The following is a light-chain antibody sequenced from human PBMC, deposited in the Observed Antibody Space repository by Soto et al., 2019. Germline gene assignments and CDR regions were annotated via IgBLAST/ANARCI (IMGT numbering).Light chain of an antibody. CDR3: QQYYTFPYT. Sequence: VIWMTQSPSLLSASTGDRVTINCRVSQGIGSYLAWYQQKPGKAPDLLIYAASTVQSGVPSRFSGYGSGTDFTLTISSLQSEDFATYYCQQYYTFPYTFGQGTKLEIK. CDR1: QGIGSY. V-gene: IGKV1D-8*01. CDR2: AAS. J-gene: IGKJ2*01.